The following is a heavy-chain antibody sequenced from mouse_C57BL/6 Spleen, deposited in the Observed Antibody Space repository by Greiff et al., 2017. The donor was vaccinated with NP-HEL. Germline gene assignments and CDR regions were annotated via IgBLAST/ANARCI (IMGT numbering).Heavy chain of an antibody. CDR3: SRSYYINDYAMDY. CDR1: GYAFSSSW. D-gene: IGHD2-5*01. V-gene: IGHV1-82*01. CDR2: IYPGDGDT. J-gene: IGHJ4*01. Sequence: QVQLQQSGPELVKPGASVKLSCKASGYAFSSSWMNWVQQRPGKGLEWIGRIYPGDGDTNYNGKFKGKATLTADKSSNNTYMQLSILTSEDSAVYFCSRSYYINDYAMDYWGQGTSVTVSS.